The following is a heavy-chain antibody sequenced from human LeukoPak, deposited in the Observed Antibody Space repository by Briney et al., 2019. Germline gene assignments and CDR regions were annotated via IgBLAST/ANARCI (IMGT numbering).Heavy chain of an antibody. J-gene: IGHJ4*02. CDR2: ISSSSSTI. CDR3: ARSHDSSGYYFDY. CDR1: GFTFSSYS. Sequence: GGSLRLSCAASGFTFSSYSMNWVCQAPGKGLEWVSYISSSSSTIYYADSVKGRFTISRDIAKNSLYLQMNSLRAEDTAVYHCARSHDSSGYYFDYWGQGTLVTVSS. D-gene: IGHD3-22*01. V-gene: IGHV3-48*04.